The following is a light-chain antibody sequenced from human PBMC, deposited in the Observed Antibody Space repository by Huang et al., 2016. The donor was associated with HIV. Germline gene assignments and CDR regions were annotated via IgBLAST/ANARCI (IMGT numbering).Light chain of an antibody. CDR2: GAS. CDR3: QQSYTAPKLT. Sequence: DIQMTQSPSSLSASIGDRVTITCRTSQSIGSYLNWYQQQPGKAPKVLIYGASSLQSGVPSRFSGSGSGTDFTLTISSLQPEDSATYYCQQSYTAPKLTFGGGTKVEIK. J-gene: IGKJ4*01. V-gene: IGKV1-39*01. CDR1: QSIGSY.